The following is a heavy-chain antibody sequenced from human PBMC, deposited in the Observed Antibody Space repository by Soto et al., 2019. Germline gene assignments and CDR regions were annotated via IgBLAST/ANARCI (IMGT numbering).Heavy chain of an antibody. CDR1: GYTFTSYA. CDR3: ARDLGGWPDY. Sequence: ASVKVSCKASGYTFTSYAMHWVRQAPGQRLEWMGWINAGNGNTKYSQKFQGRVTIARDTSASTAYMELSSLRSEDTAVHYCARDLGGWPDYWGQGTLVTVAS. J-gene: IGHJ4*02. D-gene: IGHD2-15*01. V-gene: IGHV1-3*01. CDR2: INAGNGNT.